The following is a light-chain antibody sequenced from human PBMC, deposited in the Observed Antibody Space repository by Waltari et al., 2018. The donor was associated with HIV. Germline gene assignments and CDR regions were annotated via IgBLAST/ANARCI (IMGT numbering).Light chain of an antibody. CDR3: QQYDSPPRT. CDR1: QSVRRSY. CDR2: GVS. Sequence: EIVLTQSPGTLSLSPGDRAILSCRASQSVRRSYLAWYQQKPGQAPRLLISGVSSRATVIPDRCSGRGSGTEFILTISRLEPEDFAVYYCQQYDSPPRTFGQGTKVEIK. J-gene: IGKJ1*01. V-gene: IGKV3-20*01.